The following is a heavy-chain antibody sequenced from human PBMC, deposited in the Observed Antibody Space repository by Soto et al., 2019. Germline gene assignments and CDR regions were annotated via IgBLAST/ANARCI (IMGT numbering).Heavy chain of an antibody. V-gene: IGHV4-31*03. CDR2: IYYSGST. CDR3: GRFPFSRYYGGVYYTTGVFEI. J-gene: IGHJ3*02. D-gene: IGHD2-21*01. CDR1: GGPISNDGYY. Sequence: SATLSLTYTVFGGPISNDGYYWSWIRQHPGKGLEWIGYIYYSGSTYYNPSLKSRVTISVDTSKNQFSLKLGSGTAADTAVYYCGRFPFSRYYGGVYYTTGVFEIWGQGTMVPGSP.